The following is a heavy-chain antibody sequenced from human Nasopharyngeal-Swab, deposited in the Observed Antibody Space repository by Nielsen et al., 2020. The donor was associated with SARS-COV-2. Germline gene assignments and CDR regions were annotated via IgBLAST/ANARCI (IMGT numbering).Heavy chain of an antibody. D-gene: IGHD3-3*01. Sequence: LSLTCAASGFTFSSYSMNWVRQAPGKGLEWVSSSSSSSSYIYYADSVKGRFTISRDNAKNSLYLQMNSLRAEDTAVYYCARDKDFWSGYYDTTTNYGMDVWGQGTTVTVSS. J-gene: IGHJ6*02. CDR3: ARDKDFWSGYYDTTTNYGMDV. V-gene: IGHV3-21*01. CDR1: GFTFSSYS. CDR2: SSSSSSYI.